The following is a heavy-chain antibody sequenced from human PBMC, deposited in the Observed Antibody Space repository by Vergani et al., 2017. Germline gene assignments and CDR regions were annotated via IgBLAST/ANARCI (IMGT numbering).Heavy chain of an antibody. V-gene: IGHV1-69*04. CDR3: ARGPPGGKRGVG. CDR2: IIPILGIA. Sequence: QVQLVQSGAEVKKPGASVKVSCKASGYTFTSYGISWVRQAPGQGLEWMGRIIPILGIANYAQKFQGRVTITADKSTSTAYMELSSLRSEDTAVYYCARGPPGGKRGVGWGQGTLVTVSS. D-gene: IGHD3-10*01. J-gene: IGHJ4*02. CDR1: GYTFTSYG.